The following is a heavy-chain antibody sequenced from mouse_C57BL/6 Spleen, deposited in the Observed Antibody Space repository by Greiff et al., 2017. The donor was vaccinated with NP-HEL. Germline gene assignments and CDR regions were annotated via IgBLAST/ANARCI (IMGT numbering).Heavy chain of an antibody. D-gene: IGHD3-3*01. V-gene: IGHV2-2*01. J-gene: IGHJ3*01. Sequence: VKLMESGPGLVQPSQSLSITCTVSGFSLTSYGVHWVRQSPGKGLEWLGVIWSGGSTDYNAAFISRLSISKDNSKSQVFFKMNSLQADDTAIYYCARGTTGWFAYWGQGTLVTVSA. CDR3: ARGTTGWFAY. CDR1: GFSLTSYG. CDR2: IWSGGST.